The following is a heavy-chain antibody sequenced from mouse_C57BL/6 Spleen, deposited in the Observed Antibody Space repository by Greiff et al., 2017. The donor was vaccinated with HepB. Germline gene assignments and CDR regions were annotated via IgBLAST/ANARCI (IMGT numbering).Heavy chain of an antibody. CDR1: GFTFSDYY. J-gene: IGHJ4*01. V-gene: IGHV5-16*01. CDR3: ARGIYYGHAMDY. D-gene: IGHD2-1*01. Sequence: EVKVVESEGGLVQPGSSMKLSCTASGFTFSDYYMAWVRQVPEKGLEWVANINYDGSSTYYLDSLKSRFIISRDNAKNILYLQMSSLKSEDTATYYCARGIYYGHAMDYWGQGTSVTVSS. CDR2: INYDGSST.